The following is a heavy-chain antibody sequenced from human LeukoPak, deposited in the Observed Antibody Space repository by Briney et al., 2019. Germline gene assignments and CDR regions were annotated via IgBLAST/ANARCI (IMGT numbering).Heavy chain of an antibody. Sequence: ASVKVSCKASGGTFSSYAISWVRQAPGQGLEWMGGIIPIFGTANYAQKFQGRVTITADESTSTAYMELSSLRSEDTAVYYCARDLFGPSSSWYYHYYYYYGMDVWGQGTTVTVSS. V-gene: IGHV1-69*13. CDR2: IIPIFGTA. CDR3: ARDLFGPSSSWYYHYYYYYGMDV. J-gene: IGHJ6*02. D-gene: IGHD6-13*01. CDR1: GGTFSSYA.